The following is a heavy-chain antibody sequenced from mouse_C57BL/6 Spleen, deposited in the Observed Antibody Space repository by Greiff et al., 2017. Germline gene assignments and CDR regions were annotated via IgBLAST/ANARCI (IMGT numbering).Heavy chain of an antibody. CDR2: ISDGGSYT. J-gene: IGHJ2*01. CDR1: GFTFSSYA. CDR3: ARDSSGYGY. V-gene: IGHV5-4*01. D-gene: IGHD3-2*02. Sequence: EVMLVESGGGLVKPGGSLKLSCAASGFTFSSYAMSWVRQTPEKRLEWVATISDGGSYTYYPDNVKGRFTISRDNAKNNLYLQMSHLKSEDTAMYYCARDSSGYGYWGQGTTLTVSS.